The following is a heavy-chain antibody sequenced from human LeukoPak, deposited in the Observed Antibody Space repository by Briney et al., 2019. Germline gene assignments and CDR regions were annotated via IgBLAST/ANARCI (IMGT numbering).Heavy chain of an antibody. CDR3: ARGLGSYDY. J-gene: IGHJ4*02. CDR2: IYYSGST. Sequence: SETLSLTCTVSGGSISSYYWSWIRQPPGKGLEWIGYIYYSGSTNYNPSLKSRVTISVDTSKNQFSLKLSSVTAADTAVYYCARGLGSYDYWGQGTLVTVSS. D-gene: IGHD1-26*01. V-gene: IGHV4-59*01. CDR1: GGSISSYY.